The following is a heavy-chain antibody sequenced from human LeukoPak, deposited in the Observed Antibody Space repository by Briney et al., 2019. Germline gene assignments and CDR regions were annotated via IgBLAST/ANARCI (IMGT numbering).Heavy chain of an antibody. CDR3: ARGFMITFGGVIGNFDY. V-gene: IGHV4-34*01. CDR1: GGSFSGYY. CDR2: INHSGST. J-gene: IGHJ4*02. Sequence: PSETLSLTCAVYGGSFSGYYWSWIRQPPGKGLEWIGEINHSGSTNYNPSLKSRVTISVDTSKNQFSLKLSSVTAADTAVYYCARGFMITFGGVIGNFDYWGQGTLVTVSS. D-gene: IGHD3-16*02.